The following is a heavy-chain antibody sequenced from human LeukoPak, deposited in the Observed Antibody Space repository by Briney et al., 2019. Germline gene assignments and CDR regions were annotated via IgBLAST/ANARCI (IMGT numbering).Heavy chain of an antibody. J-gene: IGHJ3*02. D-gene: IGHD1-20*01. Sequence: PGGSLRLSCAAPRFTFSSYVMSWVRQAPGKGLEWVSAISSSGGSTYYADSVKGRFTISRDNSKNTLFLQMNSLRAEDTAVYYCAKDMYNWNRAVAFDIWGQGTMVTVSS. CDR3: AKDMYNWNRAVAFDI. CDR1: RFTFSSYV. CDR2: ISSSGGST. V-gene: IGHV3-23*01.